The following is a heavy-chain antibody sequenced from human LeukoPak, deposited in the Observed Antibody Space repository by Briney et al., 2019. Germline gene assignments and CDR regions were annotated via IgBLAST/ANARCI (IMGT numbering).Heavy chain of an antibody. Sequence: SETLSLTCTVSGASVNSDSYYWSRIRQPPGKGLEWVGHIYNGGSTNYNPSLKSRVTMSVDTSKNHFSVKLSSVTAADTAVYYCARHYRGLDYWGQGTLATVSS. CDR1: GASVNSDSYY. CDR3: ARHYRGLDY. V-gene: IGHV4-61*03. CDR2: IYNGGST. D-gene: IGHD4-23*01. J-gene: IGHJ4*02.